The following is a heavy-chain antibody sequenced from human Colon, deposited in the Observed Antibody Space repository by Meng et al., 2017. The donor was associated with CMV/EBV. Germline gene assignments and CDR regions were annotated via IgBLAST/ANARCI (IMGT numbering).Heavy chain of an antibody. CDR3: ARGKGIVVVPIMDV. Sequence: GGSLRLSWAASGFTFPTSDMHWVRQAPGKGLEWVSSIGNAGDTYYADSVKGRFTISRDDAKNSLYLQMNSLRVGDTAVYFCARGKGIVVVPIMDVWGQGTTVTVSS. J-gene: IGHJ6*02. CDR1: GFTFPTSD. V-gene: IGHV3-13*01. D-gene: IGHD2-2*01. CDR2: IGNAGDT.